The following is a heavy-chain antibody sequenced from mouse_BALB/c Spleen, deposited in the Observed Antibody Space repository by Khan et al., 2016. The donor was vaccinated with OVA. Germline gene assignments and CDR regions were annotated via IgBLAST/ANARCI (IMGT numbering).Heavy chain of an antibody. J-gene: IGHJ4*01. Sequence: QVQLKQSGPELVKPGASVRISCKASGYTFTTYYIHWVKQRPGQGLQWIGWIYPGSVNTQYNEQFKGKATLTADKYSSTAYMQLSSLNSEESAVYFCARDDYFVGDAMNYWGQGTSVTVSS. CDR1: GYTFTTYY. V-gene: IGHV1S56*01. CDR2: IYPGSVNT. CDR3: ARDDYFVGDAMNY. D-gene: IGHD2-4*01.